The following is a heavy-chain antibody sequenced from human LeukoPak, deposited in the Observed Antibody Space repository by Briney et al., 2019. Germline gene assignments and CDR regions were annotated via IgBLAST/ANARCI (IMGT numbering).Heavy chain of an antibody. D-gene: IGHD6-25*01. CDR1: GFTFSDYV. J-gene: IGHJ5*02. CDR3: AKYWGSGTPFDP. V-gene: IGHV3-23*01. CDR2: ISGNGGST. Sequence: GGSLRLSCAASGFTFSDYVMTWVRQGPEKGLEWVSSISGNGGSTYYADSIKGRFTISGDNSKNTLYLQMNSLRAEDTAVYYCAKYWGSGTPFDPWGQGTLVTVSS.